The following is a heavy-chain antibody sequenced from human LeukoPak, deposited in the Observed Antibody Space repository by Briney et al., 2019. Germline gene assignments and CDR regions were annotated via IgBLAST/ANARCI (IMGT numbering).Heavy chain of an antibody. CDR1: GGSLSTTSW. J-gene: IGHJ4*02. Sequence: SETLSLTCAVSGGSLSTTSWWVWLRQPPGKGLEWIGEVYHSGGGNKNYNPSLKSRATISIDTSRNQFSLNLRSVTAADTAVYYCARDADYGDPRPLDYWGQGTLVTVSS. CDR2: VYHSGGGNK. V-gene: IGHV4-4*02. D-gene: IGHD4-17*01. CDR3: ARDADYGDPRPLDY.